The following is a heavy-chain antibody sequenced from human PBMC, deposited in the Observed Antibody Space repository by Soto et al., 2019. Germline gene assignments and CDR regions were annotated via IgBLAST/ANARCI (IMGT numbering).Heavy chain of an antibody. Sequence: QVQLVQSGAEVKKPGASVKVSCKASGYTFTSYAMHWVRQAPGQRLEWMGWINAGNGNTKYSQKFQGRVTITRDTSASTAYMELSSLRSEDTAVYYCARALFVLSYYYDYMDVWGKGTTVTVSS. CDR1: GYTFTSYA. CDR3: ARALFVLSYYYDYMDV. V-gene: IGHV1-3*01. CDR2: INAGNGNT. J-gene: IGHJ6*03. D-gene: IGHD3-3*01.